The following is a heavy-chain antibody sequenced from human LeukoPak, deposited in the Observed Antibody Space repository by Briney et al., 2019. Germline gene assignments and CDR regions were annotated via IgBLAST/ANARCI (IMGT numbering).Heavy chain of an antibody. Sequence: ASVKVSCKASGYTFTSYAMHWVRQAPGQRLEWMGWINAGNGNTKYSQKFQGRVTITRDTSASTAYMELSSLRSEDTAVYYYAREDCSGGSCYIDYWGQGTLVTVSS. D-gene: IGHD2-15*01. V-gene: IGHV1-3*01. CDR2: INAGNGNT. CDR1: GYTFTSYA. J-gene: IGHJ4*02. CDR3: AREDCSGGSCYIDY.